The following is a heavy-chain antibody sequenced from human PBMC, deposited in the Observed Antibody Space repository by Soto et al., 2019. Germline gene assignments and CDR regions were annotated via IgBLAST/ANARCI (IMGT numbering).Heavy chain of an antibody. CDR3: ARAQYYDFWSGPPPQGYYYYYMDV. Sequence: SETLSLTCTVSGGSISSYYWSWIRQPPGKGLEWIGYIYYSGSTNYNPSLKSRVTISVDTSKNQFSLKLSSVTAADTAVYYCARAQYYDFWSGPPPQGYYYYYMDVWGKGTTVTVSS. D-gene: IGHD3-3*01. V-gene: IGHV4-59*01. J-gene: IGHJ6*03. CDR1: GGSISSYY. CDR2: IYYSGST.